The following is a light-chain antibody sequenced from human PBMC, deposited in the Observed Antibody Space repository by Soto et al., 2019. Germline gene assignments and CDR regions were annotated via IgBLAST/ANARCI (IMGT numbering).Light chain of an antibody. V-gene: IGLV2-23*01. CDR1: SSDVGSYNL. CDR3: CSYAGNSTWV. J-gene: IGLJ1*01. CDR2: EAS. Sequence: QSALTQPASVSGSPGQSITISCTGTSSDVGSYNLVSWYQQHPGKVPKIMIYEASKRPSGAPNRFSGSKSGNTASLTISGLQAEDEADYYCCSYAGNSTWVFGTGTKLTVL.